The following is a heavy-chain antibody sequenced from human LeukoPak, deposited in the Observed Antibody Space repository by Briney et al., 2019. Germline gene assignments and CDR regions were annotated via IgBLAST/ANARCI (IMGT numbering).Heavy chain of an antibody. CDR1: GDSVSSNSAA. CDR2: TYYRSKRYN. J-gene: IGHJ5*02. Sequence: SQTLSLTCATSGDSVSSNSAAWNWIRQSPSGGLEWLGRTYYRSKRYNDYAVSVKSRITINPDTSKNQLSLQLNSVTPEDTAIYYCTREASGSVMRSWGQGTLVTVSS. D-gene: IGHD3-10*01. V-gene: IGHV6-1*01. CDR3: TREASGSVMRS.